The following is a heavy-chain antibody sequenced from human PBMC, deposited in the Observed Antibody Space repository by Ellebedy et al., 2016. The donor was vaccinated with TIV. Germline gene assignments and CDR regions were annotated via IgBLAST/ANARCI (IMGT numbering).Heavy chain of an antibody. D-gene: IGHD2-15*01. Sequence: AASVKVSCKASGYTFSSYYMHWVRQAPGQGLEWMGIINPSGGSTTYAQNLQGRVTMTRDTSTTTVYMELSSLRSEDTAVYYCARWGGSGGRFQGPYDFWGQGTLVAVSS. CDR2: INPSGGST. J-gene: IGHJ4*02. CDR1: GYTFSSYY. CDR3: ARWGGSGGRFQGPYDF. V-gene: IGHV1-46*04.